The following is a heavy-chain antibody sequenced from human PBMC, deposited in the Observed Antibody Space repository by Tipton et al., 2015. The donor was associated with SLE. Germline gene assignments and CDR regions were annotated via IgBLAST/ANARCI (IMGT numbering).Heavy chain of an antibody. CDR3: ARGLGKWYFDL. CDR1: GIPFGSYG. Sequence: RSLRLSCAASGIPFGSYGMHWVRQAPGKGLGWVASITYDGGDEDYADSVKGRFTISRDNSKKTLYLQMNSLRVEDTAVYYCARGLGKWYFDLWGRGTLVTVSS. J-gene: IGHJ2*01. V-gene: IGHV3-33*05. D-gene: IGHD7-27*01. CDR2: ITYDGGDE.